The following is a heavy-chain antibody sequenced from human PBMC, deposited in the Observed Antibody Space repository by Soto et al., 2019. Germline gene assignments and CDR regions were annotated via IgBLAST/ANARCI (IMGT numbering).Heavy chain of an antibody. Sequence: PSETLSLTCTVSGGSISSYYWSWIRQPPGKGLEWIGYIYYSGSTNYNPSLKSRVTISVDTSKNQFSLMLSSVTAADTAVYYCERHENLHGLYDYWGQGTLVTVSS. V-gene: IGHV4-59*08. D-gene: IGHD5-12*01. CDR1: GGSISSYY. CDR2: IYYSGST. CDR3: ERHENLHGLYDY. J-gene: IGHJ4*02.